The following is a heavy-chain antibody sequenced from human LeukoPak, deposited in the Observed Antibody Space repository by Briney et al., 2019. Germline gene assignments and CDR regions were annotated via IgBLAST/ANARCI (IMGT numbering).Heavy chain of an antibody. Sequence: SETPSLTCAVYGGSFSGYYWSWIRQPPGKGLEWIGSIYYSGSTYYNPSLKSRVTISVDTSKNQFSLKLSSVTAADTAVYYCARQILGFWYFDLWGRGTLVTVSS. V-gene: IGHV4-34*01. CDR3: ARQILGFWYFDL. D-gene: IGHD7-27*01. J-gene: IGHJ2*01. CDR1: GGSFSGYY. CDR2: IYYSGST.